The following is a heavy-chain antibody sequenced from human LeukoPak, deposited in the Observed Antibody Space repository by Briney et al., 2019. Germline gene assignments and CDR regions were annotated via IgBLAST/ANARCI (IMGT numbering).Heavy chain of an antibody. CDR1: GFASAFTFSTYE. Sequence: GGSLRLSCTASGFASAFTFSTYEMNWVRQAPGKGLEWVSLIYSGGSTYYADSVKGRFTISRDNSKNTLYLQMSSLRAEDTAVYYCAAFSHKGVWGQGTTVTVSS. V-gene: IGHV3-66*01. CDR3: AAFSHKGV. J-gene: IGHJ6*02. CDR2: IYSGGST. D-gene: IGHD3-3*02.